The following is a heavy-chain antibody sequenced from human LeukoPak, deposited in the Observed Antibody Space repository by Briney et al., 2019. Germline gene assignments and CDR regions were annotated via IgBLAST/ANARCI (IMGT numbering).Heavy chain of an antibody. D-gene: IGHD2-2*01. J-gene: IGHJ4*02. CDR1: GFTFSSYA. V-gene: IGHV3-64*01. CDR2: ISSNGGST. Sequence: GGSLRLSCAASGFTFSSYAMHWVRQAPGKGPEYVSAISSNGGSTYYGNSVKGRFTISRDNSKNTLYLQMGSLRAEDMAVYYCARFYCSTTSCLFDYWGQGTLVTVSS. CDR3: ARFYCSTTSCLFDY.